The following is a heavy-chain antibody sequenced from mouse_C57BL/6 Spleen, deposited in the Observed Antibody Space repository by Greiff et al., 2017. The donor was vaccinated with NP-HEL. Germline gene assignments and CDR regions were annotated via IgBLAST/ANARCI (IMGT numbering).Heavy chain of an antibody. J-gene: IGHJ2*01. CDR1: GYTFTSYW. D-gene: IGHD1-1*01. V-gene: IGHV1-69*01. CDR3: ASNYYGSSFFFDY. CDR2: IDPSDSYT. Sequence: QVQLQQPGAELVMPGASVKLSCKASGYTFTSYWMHWVKQRPGQGLEWIGEIDPSDSYTNYNQKFKGKSTLTVDKSSSTAYMQLSSLTSEDSAVYYCASNYYGSSFFFDYWGQGTTLTVSS.